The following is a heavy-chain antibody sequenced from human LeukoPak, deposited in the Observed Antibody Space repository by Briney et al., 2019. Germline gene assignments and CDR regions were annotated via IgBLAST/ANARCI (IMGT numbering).Heavy chain of an antibody. J-gene: IGHJ4*02. CDR3: ARDNGYCSGGSCYEPDY. Sequence: SETLSLTCTVSGYSISSGYYWGWIRQPPGKGLEWIGSIYHSGSTYYNPSLKSRVTISVDTSKNQFSLKLSSVTAADTAVYYCARDNGYCSGGSCYEPDYWGQGTLVTVSS. CDR2: IYHSGST. V-gene: IGHV4-38-2*02. D-gene: IGHD2-15*01. CDR1: GYSISSGYY.